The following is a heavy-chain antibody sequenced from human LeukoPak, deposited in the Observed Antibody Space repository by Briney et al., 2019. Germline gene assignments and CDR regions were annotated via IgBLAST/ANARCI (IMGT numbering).Heavy chain of an antibody. CDR3: TTISDIVVVPTDY. CDR1: GFTLSDSA. J-gene: IGHJ4*02. Sequence: SGGSLRLSCAASGFTLSDSAMHWVRQASGKGLEWVGRIRSKAKSYATIYAASVKGRFTLSRDDSKNTAYLQMNSLITEDTAVYYCTTISDIVVVPTDYWGQGTLVTVSS. D-gene: IGHD2-2*01. CDR2: IRSKAKSYAT. V-gene: IGHV3-73*01.